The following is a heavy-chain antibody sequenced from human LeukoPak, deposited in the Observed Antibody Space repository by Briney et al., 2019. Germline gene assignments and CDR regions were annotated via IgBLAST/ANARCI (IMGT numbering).Heavy chain of an antibody. Sequence: GASVKVSCKASGYTFTGYYIHWVRQAPGQGLEWVGWISPNSGGTSYTQKFQGWVTMTRDTSISTAYMELSRLRSDDTAVYYCAREEIICSSSSCPLDYWGQGTLVTVSS. V-gene: IGHV1-2*04. J-gene: IGHJ4*02. CDR3: AREEIICSSSSCPLDY. CDR2: ISPNSGGT. D-gene: IGHD2-15*01. CDR1: GYTFTGYY.